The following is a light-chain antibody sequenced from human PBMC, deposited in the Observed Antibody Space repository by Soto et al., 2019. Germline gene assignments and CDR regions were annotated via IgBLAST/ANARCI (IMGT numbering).Light chain of an antibody. J-gene: IGLJ2*01. Sequence: QSALTQPPSASGSPGQSVTISCTGTKNDIGVYDFVSWYQHHPGKAPRLIIYEVVQRPSGVPDRFSGSKSGNTASLTISGLQAEDEADYYCCSYAGSYKVFGGGTKLTVL. V-gene: IGLV2-8*01. CDR3: CSYAGSYKV. CDR2: EVV. CDR1: KNDIGVYDF.